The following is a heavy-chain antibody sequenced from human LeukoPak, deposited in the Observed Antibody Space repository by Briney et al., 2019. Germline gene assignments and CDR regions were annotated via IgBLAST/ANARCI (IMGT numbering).Heavy chain of an antibody. D-gene: IGHD3-10*01. CDR1: GLTVSRNY. J-gene: IGHJ4*02. Sequence: GGSLRLSCAAPGLTVSRNYMSWVRQAPGKGLESVSVIYSGGSTYYADSVRGRFTISRDNSKNTLYLQMNSLRVEDTAVYYCARVGGHWGQGTLVTVSS. CDR2: IYSGGST. V-gene: IGHV3-53*01. CDR3: ARVGGH.